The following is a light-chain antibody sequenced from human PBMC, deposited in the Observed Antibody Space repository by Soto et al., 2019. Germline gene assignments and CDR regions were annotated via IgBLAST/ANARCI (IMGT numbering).Light chain of an antibody. CDR1: QDISNY. V-gene: IGKV1-33*01. Sequence: DIPMTQSNSTLSATVGERVTITCQASQDISNYLNWYQQKPGKAPKLLIYDASNLETGVPSRFSGSGSGTEFTVSISSLHPEDIATYYCQQYDRLPQTSCQGTKVDNK. J-gene: IGKJ1*01. CDR2: DAS. CDR3: QQYDRLPQT.